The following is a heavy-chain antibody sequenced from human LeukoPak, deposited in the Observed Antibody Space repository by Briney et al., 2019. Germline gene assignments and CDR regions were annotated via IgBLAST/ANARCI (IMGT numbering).Heavy chain of an antibody. CDR2: INPYGGGT. V-gene: IGHV1-2*02. Sequence: GASVKVSCKASGYTFTGYYIHWVRQAPGQGLEWMGWINPYGGGTNSARKFQGRVTVTRDTSITTAYMELSRLTSDDTAVYYCAKGDGYSSTRPFDYWGQGTLVTVSS. J-gene: IGHJ4*02. CDR1: GYTFTGYY. CDR3: AKGDGYSSTRPFDY. D-gene: IGHD6-13*01.